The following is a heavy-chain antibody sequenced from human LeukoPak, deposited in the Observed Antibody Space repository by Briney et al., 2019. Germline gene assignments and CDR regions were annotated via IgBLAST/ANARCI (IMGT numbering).Heavy chain of an antibody. J-gene: IGHJ4*02. V-gene: IGHV4-39*01. CDR3: ARQRGGSWVNDY. CDR1: DASISSSYFY. Sequence: SGTLSLTCTVSDASISSSYFYWSWIRQPPGKGLEWIGNVFHSGSTHYSPSLKSRVTISVDTSRKQFSLRLSAATAADTAVYYCARQRGGSWVNDYWGQGTLVTVSS. D-gene: IGHD1-26*01. CDR2: VFHSGST.